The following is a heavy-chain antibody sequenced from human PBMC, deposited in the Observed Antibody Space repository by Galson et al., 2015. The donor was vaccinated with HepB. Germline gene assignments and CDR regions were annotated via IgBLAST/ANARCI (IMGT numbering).Heavy chain of an antibody. Sequence: SLRLSCAASGLTFSTFNMNWVRQAPGKGLEWVAYISASSTHIYSGASVKGRLTISSDNARNSVYLHMNSRRAEDTAVYYCASETLGRCGADNCFMGLHYWGQGTLVTVSS. CDR2: ISASSTHI. CDR3: ASETLGRCGADNCFMGLHY. D-gene: IGHD2-21*01. V-gene: IGHV3-48*01. CDR1: GLTFSTFN. J-gene: IGHJ4*02.